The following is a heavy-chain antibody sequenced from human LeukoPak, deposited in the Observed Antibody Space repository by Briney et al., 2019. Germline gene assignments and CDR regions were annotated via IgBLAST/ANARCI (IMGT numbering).Heavy chain of an antibody. CDR1: GFTFSSYT. J-gene: IGHJ4*02. CDR3: AKADLTMIVVVINYGFDY. D-gene: IGHD3-22*01. CDR2: ITTSDGNT. V-gene: IGHV3-23*01. Sequence: GGSLRLSCAASGFTFSSYTMSWVRQAPGKGLEWVSTITTSDGNTYYADSVKGRFTVSRDNSKNTLFLQMNSLRAEDTAVYYCAKADLTMIVVVINYGFDYWGQGTLVTVSS.